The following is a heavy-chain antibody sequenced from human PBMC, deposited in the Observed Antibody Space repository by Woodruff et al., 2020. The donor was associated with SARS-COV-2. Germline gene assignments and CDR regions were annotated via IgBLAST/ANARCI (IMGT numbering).Heavy chain of an antibody. J-gene: IGHJ6*03. CDR3: TTERFFGVVGILLPQYYYYMDV. D-gene: IGHD3-3*01. Sequence: YAAPVKGRFTISRDDSKNTLYLQMNSLKTEDTAVYYCTTERFFGVVGILLPQYYYYMDVWGKGTTVTVSS. V-gene: IGHV3-15*01.